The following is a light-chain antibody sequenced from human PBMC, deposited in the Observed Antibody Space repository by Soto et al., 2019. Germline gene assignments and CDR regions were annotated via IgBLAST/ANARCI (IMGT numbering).Light chain of an antibody. CDR1: ESVTKNF. V-gene: IGKV3-20*01. Sequence: EVVLTQSPGTLSLSPGERATLSCWASESVTKNFLAWYQQKPGQAPRLVIYGASSRATGIPDRFSGGGSGTEFTLSISRLEPEDFAVYYCQQYVMPPFTFGRGTKVDIK. J-gene: IGKJ2*01. CDR3: QQYVMPPFT. CDR2: GAS.